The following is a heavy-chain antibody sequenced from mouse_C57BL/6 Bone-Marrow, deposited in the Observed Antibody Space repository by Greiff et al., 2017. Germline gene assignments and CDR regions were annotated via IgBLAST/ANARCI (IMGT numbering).Heavy chain of an antibody. CDR1: GYTFTSYD. V-gene: IGHV1-85*01. CDR3: AREGIYDGYYYFDY. CDR2: IYPRDGST. D-gene: IGHD2-3*01. Sequence: VQLKESGPELVKPGASVKLSCKASGYTFTSYDINWVKQRPGQGLEWIGWIYPRDGSTKYNEKFKGKATLTVDTSSSTAYMELHSLTSEDSAVYFCAREGIYDGYYYFDYWGQGTTLTVSS. J-gene: IGHJ2*01.